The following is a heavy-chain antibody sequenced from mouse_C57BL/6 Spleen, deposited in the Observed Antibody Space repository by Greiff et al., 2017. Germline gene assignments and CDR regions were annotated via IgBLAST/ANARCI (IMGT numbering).Heavy chain of an antibody. CDR1: GYTFTSYG. D-gene: IGHD2-5*01. CDR2: IYPRSGNT. J-gene: IGHJ4*01. V-gene: IGHV1-81*01. Sequence: QVQLKESGAELARPGASVKLSCKASGYTFTSYGISWVKQRTGQGLEWIGEIYPRSGNTYYNEKFKGKATLTADKSSSTAYMELRSLTSEDSAVYFCARRGYSIMDYWGQGTSVTVSS. CDR3: ARRGYSIMDY.